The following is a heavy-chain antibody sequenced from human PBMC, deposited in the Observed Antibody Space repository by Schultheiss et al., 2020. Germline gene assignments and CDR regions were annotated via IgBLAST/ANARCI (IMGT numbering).Heavy chain of an antibody. Sequence: GGSLRLSCAASGFTFSSYWMHWVRQVPGKWLVWISYISSAGLTIFYADSVKGRFTISRDNAKNSLYLHMNGLRAEDTAVYYCAREGCSGGGCYRRYYFDSWGLGTLVTVSS. D-gene: IGHD2-15*01. CDR2: ISSAGLTI. CDR3: AREGCSGGGCYRRYYFDS. CDR1: GFTFSSYW. J-gene: IGHJ4*02. V-gene: IGHV3-48*04.